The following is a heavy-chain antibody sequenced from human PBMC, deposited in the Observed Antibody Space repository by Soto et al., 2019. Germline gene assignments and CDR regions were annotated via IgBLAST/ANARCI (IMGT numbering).Heavy chain of an antibody. CDR2: ISYDGGSK. V-gene: IGHV3-30-3*01. D-gene: IGHD6-19*01. CDR3: ARGRYRATGSGWKTGGGY. CDR1: GFTFTSYA. Sequence: QVQLVESGGGVVQPGRSLRLSCAASGFTFTSYAMHWVRQGPGKGLEWVAVISYDGGSKYYADFVKGRFTIYRDNVKNTLSLQLNSLTTEDTAIYYCARGRYRATGSGWKTGGGYWGQGTLVTVSS. J-gene: IGHJ4*02.